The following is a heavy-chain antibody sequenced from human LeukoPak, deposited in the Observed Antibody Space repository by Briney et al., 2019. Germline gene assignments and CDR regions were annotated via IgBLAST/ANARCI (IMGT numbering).Heavy chain of an antibody. CDR3: AKGTHYYDSSGPIDY. CDR2: LRYDGTNT. Sequence: GGSLRLSCAASGFSFSSYDMHWVRQAPGQGLEWVAGLRYDGTNTHYADSVKGRFTISRDNSKNTLDLQMNSLRAEDTAVYYCAKGTHYYDSSGPIDYWGQGTLVTVSS. CDR1: GFSFSSYD. D-gene: IGHD3-22*01. V-gene: IGHV3-33*06. J-gene: IGHJ4*02.